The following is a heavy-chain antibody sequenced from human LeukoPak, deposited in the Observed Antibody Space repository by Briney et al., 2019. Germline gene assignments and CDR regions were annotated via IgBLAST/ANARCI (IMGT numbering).Heavy chain of an antibody. CDR2: IYYSGST. CDR1: GGSISSSSYY. Sequence: SSETLSLSCTVSGGSISSSSYYWGWIRQPPGKGLEWIGSIYYSGSTYYNPSLKSRVTISVDTSKNQSSLKLSSVTAADTAVYYCAVVGTILRDFDYWGQGTLVTVSS. V-gene: IGHV4-39*01. CDR3: AVVGTILRDFDY. J-gene: IGHJ4*02. D-gene: IGHD2-15*01.